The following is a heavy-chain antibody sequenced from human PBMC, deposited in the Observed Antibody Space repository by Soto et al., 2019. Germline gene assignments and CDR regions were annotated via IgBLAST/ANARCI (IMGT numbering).Heavy chain of an antibody. CDR2: IIPIFSTA. CDR3: SRDRPRENYGGNYYHDMDV. V-gene: IGHV1-69*12. Sequence: QVQLVQSGAEVKKPGSSVKVSCKASGGTFTTSAISWVRQAPGQGLEWMGGIIPIFSTADYAQKFQGRVTITADESTTTAYMELSSLRSEDTAVYYCSRDRPRENYGGNYYHDMDVWGQGTTVTVS. D-gene: IGHD4-17*01. CDR1: GGTFTTSA. J-gene: IGHJ6*02.